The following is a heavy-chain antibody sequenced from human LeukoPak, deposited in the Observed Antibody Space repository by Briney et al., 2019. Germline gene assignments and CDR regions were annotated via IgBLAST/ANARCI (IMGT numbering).Heavy chain of an antibody. D-gene: IGHD3-22*01. CDR3: ASDYYDSSGYYNYFDY. V-gene: IGHV3-30*03. Sequence: PGRSLRLSCAASGFTLSSYDMYWVRQAPGKGLEWVAVISYDGSNKYYADSVKGRFTISRDNSKNTLYLQMNSLRAEDTAVYYCASDYYDSSGYYNYFDYWGQGTLVTVSS. CDR1: GFTLSSYD. CDR2: ISYDGSNK. J-gene: IGHJ4*02.